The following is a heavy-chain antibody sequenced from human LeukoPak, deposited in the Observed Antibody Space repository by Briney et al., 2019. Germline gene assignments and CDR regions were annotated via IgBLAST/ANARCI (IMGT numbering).Heavy chain of an antibody. V-gene: IGHV3-74*01. CDR1: GFTFSSYR. D-gene: IGHD2-15*01. J-gene: IGHJ6*03. Sequence: GGSLRLSCAASGFTFSSYRIHWVRQAPGKGLVWVSRINSDGSSTSYADSVKGRFTISRDNAKNTLYLQMNSLRAEDTAVYYCARNSGGYCSGGGCAYYYYYIDVWGKGTTVTVSS. CDR2: INSDGSST. CDR3: ARNSGGYCSGGGCAYYYYYIDV.